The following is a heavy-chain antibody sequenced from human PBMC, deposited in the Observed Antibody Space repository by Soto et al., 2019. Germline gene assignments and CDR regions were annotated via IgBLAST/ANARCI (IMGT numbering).Heavy chain of an antibody. J-gene: IGHJ5*02. D-gene: IGHD2-2*01. Sequence: TLALTCQVSGASISTGDSFWSWIRQAPGKGLEWIGYIYYTGTTYYNPSLSSRFIISVDTSKNQFSLTLSSVTAADTAVYYCARGGYCSTSNCYNWLDPWGQGFLVTVSS. CDR3: ARGGYCSTSNCYNWLDP. CDR1: GASISTGDSF. CDR2: IYYTGTT. V-gene: IGHV4-31*03.